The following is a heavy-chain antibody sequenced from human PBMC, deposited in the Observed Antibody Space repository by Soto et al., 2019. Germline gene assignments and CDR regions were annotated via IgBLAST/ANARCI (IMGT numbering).Heavy chain of an antibody. D-gene: IGHD3-22*01. Sequence: ASVKVSCKASGYMFTAFYMHWVRQAPGQGLEWMGWLNPNSGGTTYGQKFQGRVTMTRDKSISTAYMELTKLTSDDTAIYFCARGYYHDRDLDFWGQGSLVTAPQ. CDR3: ARGYYHDRDLDF. CDR1: GYMFTAFY. CDR2: LNPNSGGT. J-gene: IGHJ4*02. V-gene: IGHV1-2*02.